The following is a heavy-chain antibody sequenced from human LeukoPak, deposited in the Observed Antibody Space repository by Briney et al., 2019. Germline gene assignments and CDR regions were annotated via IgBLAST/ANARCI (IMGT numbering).Heavy chain of an antibody. J-gene: IGHJ2*01. D-gene: IGHD6-19*01. V-gene: IGHV4-59*01. Sequence: PSETLSLTCTVSGGSLSSYYWSWIRQPPGKGLEWIGYIYYSGSTNYNPSLKSRVTISVDTSKNQFSLKLSSVTAADTAVYYCARDLSSGPPIRPRASWYFDLWGRGTLVTVSS. CDR3: ARDLSSGPPIRPRASWYFDL. CDR2: IYYSGST. CDR1: GGSLSSYY.